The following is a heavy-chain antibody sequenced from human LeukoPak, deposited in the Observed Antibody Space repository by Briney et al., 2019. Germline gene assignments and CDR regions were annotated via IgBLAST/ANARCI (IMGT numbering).Heavy chain of an antibody. J-gene: IGHJ5*02. CDR3: ARGGSSWRS. CDR2: IYHNGSA. V-gene: IGHV4-59*01. Sequence: SETLSLTCTVSGGSITSYYWSWIRQPPGKGLEWIGYIYHNGSANYNPSLESRVTISVDTSKNQFSLKLNSVTAGDTAVYYCARGGSSWRSWGQGTLVTVSS. CDR1: GGSITSYY. D-gene: IGHD6-13*01.